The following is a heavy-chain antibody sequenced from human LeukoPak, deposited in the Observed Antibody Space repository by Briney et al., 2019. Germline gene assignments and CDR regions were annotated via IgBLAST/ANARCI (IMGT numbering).Heavy chain of an antibody. CDR2: MNPNSGNT. V-gene: IGHV1-8*01. CDR3: ARVGKVGATRGDWFDP. CDR1: GYTFTSYD. D-gene: IGHD1-26*01. Sequence: ASVKVSCKASGYTFTSYDINWVRQATGQGLEWMGWMNPNSGNTGYAQKFQGRVTMTRNTSISTAYMELSSLRSEDTAVYYCARVGKVGATRGDWFDPWGQGTLVTVSS. J-gene: IGHJ5*02.